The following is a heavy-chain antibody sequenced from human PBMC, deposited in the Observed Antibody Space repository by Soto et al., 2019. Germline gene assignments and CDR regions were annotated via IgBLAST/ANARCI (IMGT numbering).Heavy chain of an antibody. CDR3: ATLIRERTDDYGDSGRGVSSDDY. D-gene: IGHD4-17*01. J-gene: IGHJ4*02. CDR2: INPSGGST. V-gene: IGHV1-46*01. CDR1: GYTFTSYY. Sequence: GASVKVSCKASGYTFTSYYMHWVRQAPGQGLEWMGIINPSGGSTSYAQKFQGRVTMTRDTSTSTVYMELSSLRSEDTAVYYCATLIRERTDDYGDSGRGVSSDDYWGQGTLVTVSS.